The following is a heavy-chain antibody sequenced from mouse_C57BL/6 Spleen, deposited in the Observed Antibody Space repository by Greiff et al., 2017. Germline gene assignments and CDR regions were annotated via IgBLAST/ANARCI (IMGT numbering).Heavy chain of an antibody. CDR1: GYAFTNYL. CDR3: ARFYYDYGDY. J-gene: IGHJ2*01. CDR2: INPGSGGT. D-gene: IGHD2-4*01. Sequence: QVQLQQSGAELVRPGTSVKVSCKASGYAFTNYLIEWVKQRPGQGLEWIGVINPGSGGTNYNEKFKGKATLTADKSSSTAYMQLSSLTSEDSAVYFCARFYYDYGDYWGQGTTLTVSS. V-gene: IGHV1-54*01.